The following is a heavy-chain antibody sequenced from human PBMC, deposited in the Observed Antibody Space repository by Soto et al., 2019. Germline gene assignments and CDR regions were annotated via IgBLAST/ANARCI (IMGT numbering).Heavy chain of an antibody. D-gene: IGHD2-2*01. V-gene: IGHV3-48*01. CDR2: ISSSSSTI. CDR1: GFTFSSYS. J-gene: IGHJ6*02. Sequence: PGGSLRLSCAASGFTFSSYSMNWVRQAPGKGLEWVSYISSSSSTIYYADSVKGRFTISRDNAKNSLYLQMNSLRAEDTAVYYCAKEVLGYCSSTSCYSGMDVWGQGTTVTVSS. CDR3: AKEVLGYCSSTSCYSGMDV.